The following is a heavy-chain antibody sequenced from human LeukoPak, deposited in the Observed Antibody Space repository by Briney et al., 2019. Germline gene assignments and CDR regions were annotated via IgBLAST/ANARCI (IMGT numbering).Heavy chain of an antibody. CDR2: IYYSGST. D-gene: IGHD2/OR15-2a*01. Sequence: PSETLSLTCTVSGGSISSYYWSWIRQPPGKGLEWIGYIYYSGSTNYSPSLKSRVTISVDTSKNRFSLKLSSVTAADTAVYYCARLVTEGWFDPWGQGTLVTVSS. V-gene: IGHV4-59*01. J-gene: IGHJ5*02. CDR3: ARLVTEGWFDP. CDR1: GGSISSYY.